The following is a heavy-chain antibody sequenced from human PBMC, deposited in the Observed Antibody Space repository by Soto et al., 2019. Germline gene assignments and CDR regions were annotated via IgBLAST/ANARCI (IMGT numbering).Heavy chain of an antibody. CDR2: INGRGDGT. D-gene: IGHD1-1*01. Sequence: GGSLRLSCAASGFTASSHATNWVRQAPGKGLEWVSAINGRGDGTYYADSVKGRFTISRDHSKNTVHLQMNSLRAEDTAVYYYANVRTYDNDWKLDALDMWGQGTLVTVSS. J-gene: IGHJ3*02. CDR3: ANVRTYDNDWKLDALDM. V-gene: IGHV3-23*01. CDR1: GFTASSHA.